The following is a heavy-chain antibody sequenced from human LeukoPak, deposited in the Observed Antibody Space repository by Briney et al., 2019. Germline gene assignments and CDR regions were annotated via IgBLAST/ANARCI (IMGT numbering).Heavy chain of an antibody. CDR2: IYYSGST. CDR1: GGSISSYY. J-gene: IGHJ2*01. Sequence: SETLSPTCTVSGGSISSYYWSWIRQPPGKGLEWIGYIYYSGSTNYNPSLKSRVTISVDTSKNQFSLKLSSVTAADTAVYYCARGGMGLYFDLWGRGTLVTVSS. V-gene: IGHV4-59*01. D-gene: IGHD3-16*01. CDR3: ARGGMGLYFDL.